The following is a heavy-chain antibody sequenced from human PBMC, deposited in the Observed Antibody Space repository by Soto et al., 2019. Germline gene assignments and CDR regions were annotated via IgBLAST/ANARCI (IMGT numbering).Heavy chain of an antibody. J-gene: IGHJ3*02. Sequence: QVQLQQWGAGLLKPSETLSLTCAVYGGFVTSGSYYWSWIRQPPGKGLEWIGEMSHSGGTHFNPSLKSRDTISVDTSKNKFTLKMSSVTAAYTALYYCARVERGTATTVVDAFDIWGPGTMVTVSS. V-gene: IGHV4-34*01. CDR1: GGFVTSGSYY. CDR3: ARVERGTATTVVDAFDI. CDR2: MSHSGGT. D-gene: IGHD1-1*01.